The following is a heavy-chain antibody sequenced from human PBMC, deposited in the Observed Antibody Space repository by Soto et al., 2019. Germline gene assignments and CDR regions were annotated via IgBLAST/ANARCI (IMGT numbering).Heavy chain of an antibody. CDR1: GYTFTGYY. Sequence: ASVKVSCKASGYTFTGYYMHWVRQTPGQGLEWMGWINPNSGGTNYAQKFQGWVTMTRDTSISTAYMELSRLRSDDTAVYYCARARLRWYTNDAFDIWGQGTMVTVSS. V-gene: IGHV1-2*04. CDR2: INPNSGGT. CDR3: ARARLRWYTNDAFDI. J-gene: IGHJ3*02. D-gene: IGHD4-17*01.